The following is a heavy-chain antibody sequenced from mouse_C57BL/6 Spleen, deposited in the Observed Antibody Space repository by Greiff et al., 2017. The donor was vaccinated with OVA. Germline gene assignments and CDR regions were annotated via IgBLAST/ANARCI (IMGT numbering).Heavy chain of an antibody. J-gene: IGHJ1*03. CDR2: IYPGDGDT. D-gene: IGHD1-1*01. V-gene: IGHV1-82*01. CDR3: ARLSYYGSSRYFDV. CDR1: GYAFSSSW. Sequence: VQRVESGPELVKPGASVKISCKASGYAFSSSWMNWVKQRPGKGLEWIGRIYPGDGDTNYNGKFKGKATLTADKSSSTAYMQLSSLTSEDSAVYFCARLSYYGSSRYFDVWGTGTTVTVSS.